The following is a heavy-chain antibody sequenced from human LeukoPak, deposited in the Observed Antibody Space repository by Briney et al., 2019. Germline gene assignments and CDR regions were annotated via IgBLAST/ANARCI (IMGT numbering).Heavy chain of an antibody. V-gene: IGHV3-53*01. CDR1: GFTVSSNY. CDR2: FYRGGST. J-gene: IGHJ4*02. D-gene: IGHD3-22*01. Sequence: SGGSLRLSCAASGFTVSSNYMSWVRQAPGKGLEWVSIFYRGGSTYYADSVKGRFTISRDNSKNTLYLQMNSLRAEDTAVYYCAKGSYDSSGYYFTVDYWGQGTLVTVSS. CDR3: AKGSYDSSGYYFTVDY.